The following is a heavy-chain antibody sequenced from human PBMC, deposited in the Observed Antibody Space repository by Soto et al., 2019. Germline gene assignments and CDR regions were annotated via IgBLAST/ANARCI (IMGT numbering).Heavy chain of an antibody. Sequence: GGSLRLSCAASGFTFSSYAMHWVRQASGKGLEWVAVISYDGSNKYYADSVKGRFTISRDNSKNTLYLQMNSLRAEDTAVYYCARGGQYSSYYYYMDVWGKGTTVTVSS. V-gene: IGHV3-30*04. CDR1: GFTFSSYA. CDR3: ARGGQYSSYYYYMDV. J-gene: IGHJ6*03. D-gene: IGHD6-6*01. CDR2: ISYDGSNK.